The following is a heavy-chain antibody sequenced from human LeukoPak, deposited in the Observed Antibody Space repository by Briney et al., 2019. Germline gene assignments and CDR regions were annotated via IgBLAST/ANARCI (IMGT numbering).Heavy chain of an antibody. Sequence: SETLSLTCSVSSSSITSGYYWAWIRQPPGKGLEWIGSIYHTGRTYYNPSLKSRLTMSVDTSKIQFSPKLSSVTAADTAVYYCARPINDFWNGYYFDYWGQGALVTVSS. J-gene: IGHJ4*02. CDR1: SSSITSGYY. D-gene: IGHD3-3*01. CDR3: ARPINDFWNGYYFDY. V-gene: IGHV4-38-2*02. CDR2: IYHTGRT.